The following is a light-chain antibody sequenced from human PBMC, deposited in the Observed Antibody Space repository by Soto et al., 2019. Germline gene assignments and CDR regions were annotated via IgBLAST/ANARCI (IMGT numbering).Light chain of an antibody. CDR3: QYYDSSLSGSV. J-gene: IGLJ1*01. CDR1: SSNIGAGYD. V-gene: IGLV1-40*01. CDR2: GNS. Sequence: QSVLTQPLSVSGAPVQRVTISCTGSSSNIGAGYDVHWYQQLPGTAPKLLIYGNSNRPSGVPDRFSGSKSGTSASLAITGLQAEDESEYNCQYYDSSLSGSVFGTETKVTVL.